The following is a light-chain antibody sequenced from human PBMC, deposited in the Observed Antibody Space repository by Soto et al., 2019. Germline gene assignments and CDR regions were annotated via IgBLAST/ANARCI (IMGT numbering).Light chain of an antibody. CDR1: QTISYY. CDR2: DTF. V-gene: IGKV1-39*01. CDR3: QQSFTTPWT. J-gene: IGKJ1*01. Sequence: DIQITQSPSSLSASVGDRVTITCRASQTISYYLNWFQQRPGKAPRLLIYDTFTLQSGVPSRFSGSVSGTEFSLTISSLQAGDSAIYYCQQSFTTPWTFGQGTKVDIK.